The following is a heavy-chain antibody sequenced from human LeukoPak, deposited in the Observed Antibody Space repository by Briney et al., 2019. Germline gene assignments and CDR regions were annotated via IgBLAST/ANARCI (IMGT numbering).Heavy chain of an antibody. CDR1: GFIFSKHW. CDR2: LNLDGSTT. J-gene: IGHJ4*02. D-gene: IGHD3-10*01. Sequence: GGSLRLSCVASGFIFSKHWMHWVRQAPGKGLVWVSRLNLDGSTTSYADSVKGRFTISRDNAKNTLYPQVNSLRVDDTGVYYCARESSGSYWGWGQGTLVTVSS. CDR3: ARESSGSYWG. V-gene: IGHV3-74*01.